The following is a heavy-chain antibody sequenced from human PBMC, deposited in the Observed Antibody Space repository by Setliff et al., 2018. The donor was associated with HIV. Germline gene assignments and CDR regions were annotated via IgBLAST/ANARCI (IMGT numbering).Heavy chain of an antibody. J-gene: IGHJ4*01. CDR1: RVSVNNDDDY. Sequence: PSETLSLTCLRRVSVNNDDDYWGWIRQPPGKGLEWIAIIHQSGTAHKRPSLKSRVTISIDTSENLFSLKLSGVTAADTAIYYCARQVGEGKWYLDSWGHGTLVTVSS. V-gene: IGHV4-39*01. CDR3: ARQVGEGKWYLDS. D-gene: IGHD1-26*01. CDR2: IHQSGTA.